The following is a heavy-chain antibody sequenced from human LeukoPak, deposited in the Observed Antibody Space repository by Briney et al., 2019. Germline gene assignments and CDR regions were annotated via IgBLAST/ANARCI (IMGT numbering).Heavy chain of an antibody. CDR1: GFTFSSYA. D-gene: IGHD2-15*01. CDR3: ARDAGYCSGGSCYSPNYFDY. Sequence: QAGGSLRLSCAASGFTFSSYAMHWVRQAPGKGLEWMAVISYDGSNEYYADSVKGRFTISRDNSKNTLYLQMNSLRAEDTAVYYCARDAGYCSGGSCYSPNYFDYWGQGTLVTVSS. CDR2: ISYDGSNE. J-gene: IGHJ4*02. V-gene: IGHV3-30*04.